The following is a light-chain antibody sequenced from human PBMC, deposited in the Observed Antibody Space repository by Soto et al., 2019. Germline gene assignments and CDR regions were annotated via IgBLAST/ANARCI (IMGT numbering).Light chain of an antibody. CDR3: QQNGSSPTWT. J-gene: IGKJ1*01. CDR2: GAS. CDR1: QSVSSSY. V-gene: IGKV3-20*01. Sequence: EIVLTQSPGTLSLSPGERATLSCRASQSVSSSYLAWYQQKPGQAPRLLISGASSRATGIPDRFSGSGSGTDFILTISILEPEDFALYYCQQNGSSPTWTFGQGTKVEIK.